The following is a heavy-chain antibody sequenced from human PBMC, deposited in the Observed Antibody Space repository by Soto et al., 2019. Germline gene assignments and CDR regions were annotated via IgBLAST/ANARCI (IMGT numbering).Heavy chain of an antibody. CDR2: INANSGCT. V-gene: IGHV1-2*02. CDR3: ARRKGDFYASSAYHYYFDY. D-gene: IGHD3-22*01. Sequence: ASVKVPYKPSGCTFTDYYVHLLRQAPGQGLEWMGWINANSGCTKSAQKFQGRVTMTRDTSISTAHIELSSLRSDDTAVYYCARRKGDFYASSAYHYYFDYWGQGTLVTVSS. J-gene: IGHJ4*02. CDR1: GCTFTDYY.